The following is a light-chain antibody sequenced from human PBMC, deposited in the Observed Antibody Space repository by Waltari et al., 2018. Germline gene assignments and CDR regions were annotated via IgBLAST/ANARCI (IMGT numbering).Light chain of an antibody. CDR3: SSYSISSNYYV. CDR2: DVS. Sequence: QSALTQPASVSGSPGQSITISCTGTTSAIGYYNYVSWYQQHPGKAPKLIIYDVSHRPSGVSDRFSGSKSGNTASLTISGLRAEDEADYHCSSYSISSNYYVFGTGTTVTVL. V-gene: IGLV2-14*03. J-gene: IGLJ1*01. CDR1: TSAIGYYNY.